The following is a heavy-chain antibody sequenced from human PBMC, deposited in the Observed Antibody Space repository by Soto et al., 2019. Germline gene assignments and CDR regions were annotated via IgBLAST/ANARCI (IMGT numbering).Heavy chain of an antibody. CDR2: IYYSGST. J-gene: IGHJ5*02. CDR3: ASPTWRGSRCLDP. Sequence: SENLALTCTVSGGSISSSSYYWGWIRQPPGKGLEWIGSIYYSGSTYYNPSLKSRVTISVDTSKNQFSLKLSSVTAADTAVYYGASPTWRGSRCLDPWGQGTLVTVSS. CDR1: GGSISSSSYY. D-gene: IGHD5-12*01. V-gene: IGHV4-39*01.